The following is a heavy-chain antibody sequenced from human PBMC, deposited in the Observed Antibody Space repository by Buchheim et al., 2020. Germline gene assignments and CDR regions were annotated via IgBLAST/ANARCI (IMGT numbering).Heavy chain of an antibody. V-gene: IGHV3-23*01. CDR3: AKDLRDSYYYIMDV. Sequence: EVQLLESGGGLVQPGGSLRLSCAASGFTFSSYAMSWVRQAPGKGLEWVSVLGGSGSTSSKYYADSVKGRFTISRDHSKNNLYLQMNSLRAEDTAVYFCAKDLRDSYYYIMDVWGQGTT. CDR1: GFTFSSYA. CDR2: LGGSGSTSSK. J-gene: IGHJ6*02.